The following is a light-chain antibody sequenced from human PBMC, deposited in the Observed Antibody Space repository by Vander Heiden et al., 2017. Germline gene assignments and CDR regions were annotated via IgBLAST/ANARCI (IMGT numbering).Light chain of an antibody. Sequence: IVMTQPPATLSVFPGERATLSCSASQSVSSNLARYQQKPGQAPRLLIYGASTRATGIPARFSGSGSGTEFTLTISSLQSEDFAVYYCQQYNNWPRTFGQGTKVEIK. CDR2: GAS. CDR3: QQYNNWPRT. J-gene: IGKJ1*01. CDR1: QSVSSN. V-gene: IGKV3-15*01.